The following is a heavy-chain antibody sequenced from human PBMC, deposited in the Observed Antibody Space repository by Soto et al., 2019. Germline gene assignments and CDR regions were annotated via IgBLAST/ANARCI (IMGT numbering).Heavy chain of an antibody. Sequence: EAQLVESGGGLIQPGGSLRLSCAASGFTVSGNYITWVRQAPGRGLEWVSLLYSGGRIYYADSVKGRFTISRDTSKKTLYLQMNSLRTEDTAVYYCARSDPGYAYGLNVWGQGTTVTVSS. D-gene: IGHD5-18*01. V-gene: IGHV3-53*01. J-gene: IGHJ6*02. CDR1: GFTVSGNY. CDR2: LYSGGRI. CDR3: ARSDPGYAYGLNV.